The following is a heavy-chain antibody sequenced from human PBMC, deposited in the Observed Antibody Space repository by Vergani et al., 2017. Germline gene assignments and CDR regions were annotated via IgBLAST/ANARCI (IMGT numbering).Heavy chain of an antibody. CDR2: IYYSGST. V-gene: IGHV4-28*06. Sequence: QVQLQESGPGLVKPSDTLSLTCAVSGYSISSSNWWGWIRQPPGKGLEWIGYIYYSGSTNYNPSLKSRVTMSVDTSKNQFSLKLSSVTALDTAVYYCARIGGGCSSTSCYMVVDVWGKGP. D-gene: IGHD2-2*02. CDR3: ARIGGGCSSTSCYMVVDV. J-gene: IGHJ6*03. CDR1: GYSISSSNW.